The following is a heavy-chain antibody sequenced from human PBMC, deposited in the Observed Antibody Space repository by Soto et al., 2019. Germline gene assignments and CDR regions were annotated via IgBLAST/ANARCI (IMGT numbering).Heavy chain of an antibody. D-gene: IGHD5-18*01. V-gene: IGHV3-30-3*01. Sequence: QVQLVESGGGVVQPGRSLRLSCAASGFTFSSYAMHWVRQAPGKGLEWVAVISYDGSNKYYADSVKGRFTISRDNSKNTLYLQMNSLRAEDTAVYYCARGDPDTAMVPDYYYYYGMDVWGQGTTVTVSS. CDR3: ARGDPDTAMVPDYYYYYGMDV. J-gene: IGHJ6*02. CDR2: ISYDGSNK. CDR1: GFTFSSYA.